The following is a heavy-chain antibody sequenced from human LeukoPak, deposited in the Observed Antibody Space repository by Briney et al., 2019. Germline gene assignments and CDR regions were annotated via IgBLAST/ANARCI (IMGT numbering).Heavy chain of an antibody. V-gene: IGHV1-2*02. CDR2: INPNSGGT. Sequence: ASVKVSCKASGYTFTGYYMHWVRQAPGQGLEWMGWINPNSGGTNYAQKFQGRVTMTRDTSISTAYMELSRLRSDDTAVYFCARGSDYDDYFYMDFWGKGTTVTVSS. CDR3: ARGSDYDDYFYMDF. J-gene: IGHJ6*03. CDR1: GYTFTGYY.